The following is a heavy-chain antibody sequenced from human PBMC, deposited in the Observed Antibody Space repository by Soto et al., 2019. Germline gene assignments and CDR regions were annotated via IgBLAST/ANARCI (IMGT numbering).Heavy chain of an antibody. V-gene: IGHV3-30*18. CDR2: ISYDGSNR. CDR3: AKGTQFGGIIVYYVDY. D-gene: IGHD3-16*02. J-gene: IGHJ4*02. CDR1: GFTFSSYA. Sequence: GGSLRLSCAASGFTFSSYAMHWVRQAPGKGLEWVAVISYDGSNRYSVDSVKGRFTISRDNSKGALYLQMDSLRAEDTAVYYCAKGTQFGGIIVYYVDYWGQGTLVTVSS.